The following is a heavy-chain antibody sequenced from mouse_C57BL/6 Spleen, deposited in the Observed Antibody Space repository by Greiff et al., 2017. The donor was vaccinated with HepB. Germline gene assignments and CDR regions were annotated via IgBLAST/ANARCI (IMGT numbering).Heavy chain of an antibody. V-gene: IGHV1-69*01. CDR1: GYTFTSYW. CDR2: IDPSDSYT. CDR3: ARRRAGYAMDY. Sequence: QVQLQQPGAELVMPGASVKLSCKASGYTFTSYWMHWVKQRPGQGLEWIGEIDPSDSYTNYTQKFKGKSTLAVDKSSSTAYMQLSSLTSEDSAVYYCARRRAGYAMDYWGQGTSVTVSS. D-gene: IGHD3-1*01. J-gene: IGHJ4*01.